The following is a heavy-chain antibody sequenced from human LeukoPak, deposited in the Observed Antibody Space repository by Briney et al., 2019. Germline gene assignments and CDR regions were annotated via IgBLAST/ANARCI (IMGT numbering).Heavy chain of an antibody. CDR3: ARDYRYNCDY. V-gene: IGHV3-48*02. Sequence: PGGSLRLSCAASGFTFSTYSMNWVRQAPGMGLEWVSYISSSSSGIYADSVKGRFTISRDNAKNSLYLQMNSLRDEDTAVYYCARDYRYNCDYWGQGTLVTVSS. D-gene: IGHD5-18*01. CDR2: ISSSSSGI. J-gene: IGHJ4*02. CDR1: GFTFSTYS.